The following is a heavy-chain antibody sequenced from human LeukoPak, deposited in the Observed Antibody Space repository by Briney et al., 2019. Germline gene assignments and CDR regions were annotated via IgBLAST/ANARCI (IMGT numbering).Heavy chain of an antibody. D-gene: IGHD5-18*01. CDR3: AREDRGGYNRVLGAFGL. CDR1: GFSVSSNY. CDR2: IYGGDSK. J-gene: IGHJ3*01. Sequence: PGGSLRLSCAASGFSVSSNYMSWVRQAPGKALEWVSVIYGGDSKYYADSVKGRFTISRDNPENTLYLQMDRLRVEDTAAYYCAREDRGGYNRVLGAFGLWGHGTMVTVSS. V-gene: IGHV3-66*01.